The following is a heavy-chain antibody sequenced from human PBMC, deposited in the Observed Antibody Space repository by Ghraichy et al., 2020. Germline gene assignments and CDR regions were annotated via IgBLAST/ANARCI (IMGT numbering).Heavy chain of an antibody. V-gene: IGHV3-48*04. CDR3: ARDSGSSSWYDYYYGMDV. D-gene: IGHD6-13*01. Sequence: GGSLRLSCAASGFTFSSYSMNWVRQAPGKGLEWVSYISSSSSTIYYADSVKGRFTISRDNAKNSLYLQMNSLRAEDTAVYYCARDSGSSSWYDYYYGMDVWGQGTTVTVSS. J-gene: IGHJ6*02. CDR2: ISSSSSTI. CDR1: GFTFSSYS.